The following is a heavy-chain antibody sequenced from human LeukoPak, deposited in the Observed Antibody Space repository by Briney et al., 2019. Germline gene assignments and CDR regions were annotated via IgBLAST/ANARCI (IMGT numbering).Heavy chain of an antibody. CDR2: INPNSGGT. J-gene: IGHJ4*02. V-gene: IGHV1-2*02. D-gene: IGHD2-15*01. Sequence: ASVKVSCKASGYTFTGYYMHWVRQAPGQGLEWMGWINPNSGGTNYAQKFQGRVTMTRDTSISTAYMELSRLRSDDTAVYYCARVHCSGGSCYYYVDYWGQGTLVTVSS. CDR3: ARVHCSGGSCYYYVDY. CDR1: GYTFTGYY.